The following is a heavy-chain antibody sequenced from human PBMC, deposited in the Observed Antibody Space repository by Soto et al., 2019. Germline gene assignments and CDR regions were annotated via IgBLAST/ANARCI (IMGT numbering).Heavy chain of an antibody. J-gene: IGHJ4*02. CDR2: IYYYGIT. CDR3: ARHCSGGSCAQG. CDR1: GGSITSSTYY. D-gene: IGHD2-15*01. V-gene: IGHV4-39*01. Sequence: QLQLQESGPGLVKPSETLSLTCTVSGGSITSSTYYWGWIRQPPGKGLEWIGSIYYYGITYYNPSRKSRVTVSVDPSKSQVCLKLSSATAADTAVYFCARHCSGGSCAQGWGQGTLVTVSS.